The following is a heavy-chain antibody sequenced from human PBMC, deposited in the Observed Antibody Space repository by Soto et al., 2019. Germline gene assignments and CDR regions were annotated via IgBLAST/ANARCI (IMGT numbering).Heavy chain of an antibody. CDR3: ARPVAVAGTFYFDY. D-gene: IGHD6-19*01. J-gene: IGHJ4*02. CDR1: GASVSSGSYY. V-gene: IGHV4-61*01. CDR2: ISYSGST. Sequence: SETLSLTCTVSGASVSSGSYYWTWIRQPPGKRLEWIGHISYSGSTNYNPSLKSRVTISVDTSKNQFSLKLSSVTAADSAVYYCARPVAVAGTFYFDYWGQGTLVTVSS.